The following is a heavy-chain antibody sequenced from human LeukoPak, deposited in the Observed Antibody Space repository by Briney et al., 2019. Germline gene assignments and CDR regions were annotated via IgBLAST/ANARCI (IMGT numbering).Heavy chain of an antibody. Sequence: PSETLSLTCTVSDGSISSSTYYWGWIRQPPGKGLEWIGSIYYSGSTYYNPSLKSRVTISVDTSKNQFSLKLSSVTAADTAVYYCASLNPRSGASFDYWGQGTLVTVSS. J-gene: IGHJ4*02. V-gene: IGHV4-39*07. D-gene: IGHD2-15*01. CDR3: ASLNPRSGASFDY. CDR1: DGSISSSTYY. CDR2: IYYSGST.